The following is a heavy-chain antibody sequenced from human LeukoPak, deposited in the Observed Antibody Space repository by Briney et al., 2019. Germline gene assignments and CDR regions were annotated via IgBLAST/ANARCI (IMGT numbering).Heavy chain of an antibody. CDR2: IRYDGSNK. Sequence: PGGSLRFSCAASGFTFSSYGMHWVRQAPGKGLEWVAFIRYDGSNKYYADSVKGRFTISRDNSKNTLYLQMNSLRAEDTAVYYCAKELNYYDSSGYPDWGQGTLVTVSS. CDR3: AKELNYYDSSGYPD. CDR1: GFTFSSYG. J-gene: IGHJ4*02. V-gene: IGHV3-30*02. D-gene: IGHD3-22*01.